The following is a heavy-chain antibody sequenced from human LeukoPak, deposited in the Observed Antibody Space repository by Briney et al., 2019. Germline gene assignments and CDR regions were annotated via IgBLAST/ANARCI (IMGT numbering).Heavy chain of an antibody. CDR1: GGSISSGGYY. Sequence: SETLSLTCTVSGGSISSGGYYWSWIRQHPGKGLEWIGYIYYSGSTYYNPSLKSRVTISVDTSKNQFSLKLSSVTAADTAVYYCARVRPNSPTRGVGWFDPWGQGTLVTVSS. CDR3: ARVRPNSPTRGVGWFDP. D-gene: IGHD3-10*01. CDR2: IYYSGST. J-gene: IGHJ5*02. V-gene: IGHV4-31*03.